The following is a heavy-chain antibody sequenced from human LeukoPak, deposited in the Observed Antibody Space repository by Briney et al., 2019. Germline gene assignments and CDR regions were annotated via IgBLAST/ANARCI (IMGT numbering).Heavy chain of an antibody. CDR2: INSDGSST. V-gene: IGHV3-74*01. CDR3: ARGADYFDY. J-gene: IGHJ4*02. CDR1: GFTFSSYW. Sequence: GGSLRLSCAASGFTFSSYWMHCVRHAPGKGLVWVSRINSDGSSTRSADSVKGRFTISRDNAKNTLYLQMNSLRAEDTAVYYCARGADYFDYWGQGNLVTVSS.